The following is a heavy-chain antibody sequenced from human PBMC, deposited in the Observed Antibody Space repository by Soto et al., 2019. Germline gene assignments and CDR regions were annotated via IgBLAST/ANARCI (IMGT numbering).Heavy chain of an antibody. CDR2: INPNSGGT. CDR1: GYTFTGCY. CDR3: ARGRYCSSTSCYYYYGMDV. V-gene: IGHV1-2*02. D-gene: IGHD2-2*01. Sequence: ASVKVSCKASGYTFTGCYMHWVRQAPGQGLEWMGWINPNSGGTNYAQKFQGRVTMTRDTSISTAYMELSRLRSDDTAVYYCARGRYCSSTSCYYYYGMDVWGQGTTVTVSS. J-gene: IGHJ6*02.